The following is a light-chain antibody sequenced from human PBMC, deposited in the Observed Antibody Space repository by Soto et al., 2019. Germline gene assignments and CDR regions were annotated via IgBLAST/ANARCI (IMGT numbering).Light chain of an antibody. J-gene: IGKJ4*01. CDR3: QQYESPPLS. CDR2: AAS. V-gene: IGKV3-20*01. Sequence: ETVLTQSPGTLSLSPGDRATLSCRASQSFNSNYLVWFQQKPGQAPRLLIYAASLRATGIPDRFIGSASGTDFTLTISRLEPEDFAVYYCQQYESPPLSFGGGTKVEIK. CDR1: QSFNSNY.